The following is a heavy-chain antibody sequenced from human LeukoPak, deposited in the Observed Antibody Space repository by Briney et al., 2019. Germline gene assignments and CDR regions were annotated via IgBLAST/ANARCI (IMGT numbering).Heavy chain of an antibody. CDR3: ARPKGSSSSWYVSSDWYFDL. J-gene: IGHJ2*01. CDR2: ISAYNGNT. V-gene: IGHV1-18*01. Sequence: ASVKVSCKASGYTFTSYGISWVRQAPGQGLEWMGWISAYNGNTNYAQKLQGRVTMTTDTSTSTAYMELRSLRPDDTAVYYCARPKGSSSSWYVSSDWYFDLWGRGTLVTVSS. D-gene: IGHD6-13*01. CDR1: GYTFTSYG.